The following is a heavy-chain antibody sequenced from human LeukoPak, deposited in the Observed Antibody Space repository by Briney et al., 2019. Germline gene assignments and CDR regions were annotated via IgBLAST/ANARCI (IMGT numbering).Heavy chain of an antibody. Sequence: SGGSLRLSCAASGFTFSSYEMNWVRQAPGKGLEWVAFIRYDGSNKHYADSVKGRFTISRDNSKNTLYLQMNSLRDEDTAVYYCAKVLFDSSGWYKGIFYYYYMDVWGKGTTVTVSS. CDR2: IRYDGSNK. V-gene: IGHV3-30*02. CDR3: AKVLFDSSGWYKGIFYYYYMDV. D-gene: IGHD6-19*01. J-gene: IGHJ6*03. CDR1: GFTFSSYE.